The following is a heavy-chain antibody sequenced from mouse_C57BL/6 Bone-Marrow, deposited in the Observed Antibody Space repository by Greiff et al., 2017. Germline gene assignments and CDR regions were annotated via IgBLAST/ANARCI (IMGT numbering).Heavy chain of an antibody. D-gene: IGHD1-1*01. CDR2: ISNGGGST. CDR3: ARHGDYYGSLAD. J-gene: IGHJ3*01. CDR1: GFTFSDYY. V-gene: IGHV5-12*01. Sequence: EVQRVESGGGLVQPGGSLKLSCAASGFTFSDYYMYWVRQTPEKRLEWVAYISNGGGSTYYPDTVKGRFTISRDNAKNTLYLQMSRLKSEDTAMYYCARHGDYYGSLADWGQGTLVTVSA.